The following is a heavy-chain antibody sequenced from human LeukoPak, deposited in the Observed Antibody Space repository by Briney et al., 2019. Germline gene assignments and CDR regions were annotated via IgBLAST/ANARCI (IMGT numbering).Heavy chain of an antibody. CDR3: AKDPHTWIQLWGSDDAFDI. CDR1: GFTFSSYA. V-gene: IGHV3-23*01. Sequence: PGGSLRLSCAASGFTFSSYAMSWVRQAPGKGLEWVSAISGSGGSTYYAGSAKGRFTISRDNSKNTLYLQMNSLRAEDTAVYYCAKDPHTWIQLWGSDDAFDIWGQGTMATVSS. CDR2: ISGSGGST. J-gene: IGHJ3*02. D-gene: IGHD5-18*01.